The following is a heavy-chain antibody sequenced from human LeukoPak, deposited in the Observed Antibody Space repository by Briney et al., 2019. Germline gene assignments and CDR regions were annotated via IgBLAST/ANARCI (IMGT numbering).Heavy chain of an antibody. CDR2: INPSGGST. Sequence: GASVKVSCKASGYTFTSYYMHWVRQAPGQGLEWMGIINPSGGSTSYAQKFQGRVTMTRDTSTSTVYMELSSLRSGDTAVYYCATDSSGYYFDYWGQGTLVTVSS. CDR3: ATDSSGYYFDY. CDR1: GYTFTSYY. D-gene: IGHD3-22*01. J-gene: IGHJ4*02. V-gene: IGHV1-46*01.